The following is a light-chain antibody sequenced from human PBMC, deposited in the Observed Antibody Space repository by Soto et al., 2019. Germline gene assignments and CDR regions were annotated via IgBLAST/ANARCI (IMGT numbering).Light chain of an antibody. V-gene: IGLV3-21*02. Sequence: SYELTQPPSVSVAPGQTARITCGGKNIGSKSGHWYQQKPGQAPVLVVYDDRDRPSGIPERFSGSNSGNTATLTISRVEAGDEADYYCQVWDSSSDHVVFGGGTKVTVL. CDR1: NIGSKS. CDR2: DDR. CDR3: QVWDSSSDHVV. J-gene: IGLJ3*02.